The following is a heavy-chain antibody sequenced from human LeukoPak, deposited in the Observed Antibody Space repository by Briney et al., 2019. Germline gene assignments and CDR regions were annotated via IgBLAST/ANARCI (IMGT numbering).Heavy chain of an antibody. V-gene: IGHV1-46*01. CDR1: GYTFTSYY. CDR3: ARDFQGFDP. CDR2: INPSGGST. J-gene: IGHJ5*02. Sequence: GGSVKVSCKASGYTFTSYYMHWVRLAPGQGLEWMGIINPSGGSTTYAQKFQGRVTMTRDMSTSTVYMELSSLKSEDTAVYYCARDFQGFDPWGQGTLVTVSS.